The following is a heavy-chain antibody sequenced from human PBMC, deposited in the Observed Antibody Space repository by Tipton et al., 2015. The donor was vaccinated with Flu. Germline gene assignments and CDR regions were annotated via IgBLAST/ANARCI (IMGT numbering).Heavy chain of an antibody. CDR3: ARDIIGDYGGD. CDR2: ISGSGSTI. Sequence: SLRLSCAASGFTFSTYWMHWVRQVPGKGLEWVSYISGSGSTIYYADSVKGRFTISRDNAKNSLYLQMNSLRAEDTAVYYCARDIIGDYGGDWGQGTLVTVSS. V-gene: IGHV3-48*03. J-gene: IGHJ4*02. D-gene: IGHD4/OR15-4a*01. CDR1: GFTFSTYW.